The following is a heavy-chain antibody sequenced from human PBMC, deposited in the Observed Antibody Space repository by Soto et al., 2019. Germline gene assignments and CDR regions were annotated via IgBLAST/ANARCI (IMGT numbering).Heavy chain of an antibody. D-gene: IGHD6-19*01. CDR3: ARVRSSGGWFYYGMDV. J-gene: IGHJ6*02. CDR2: ISSSSSYI. Sequence: GGSLRLSCAASGFTFSSYSMNWVRQAPGKGLEWVSSISSSSSYIYYADSVKGRSTISRDNAKNSLYLQMNSLRAEDTAVYYCARVRSSGGWFYYGMDVWGQGTTVTVSS. V-gene: IGHV3-21*01. CDR1: GFTFSSYS.